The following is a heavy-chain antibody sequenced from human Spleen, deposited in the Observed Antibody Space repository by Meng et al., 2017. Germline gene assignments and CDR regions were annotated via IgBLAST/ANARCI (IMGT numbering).Heavy chain of an antibody. Sequence: VLLLESGGDLAQPGGSLRLSCAASGFTFRNYGMSWVRQAPGKGLEWVSTVSGGGDNTYSADSVKGRFTISRDNSKDTLYLQMNSLRADDTALYYCARNLGGGYDNFDSWGQGTLVTVSS. J-gene: IGHJ4*02. CDR3: ARNLGGGYDNFDS. CDR1: GFTFRNYG. D-gene: IGHD5-12*01. V-gene: IGHV3-23*01. CDR2: VSGGGDNT.